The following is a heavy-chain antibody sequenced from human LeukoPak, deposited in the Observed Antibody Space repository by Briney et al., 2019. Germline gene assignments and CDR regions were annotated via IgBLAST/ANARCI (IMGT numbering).Heavy chain of an antibody. J-gene: IGHJ5*02. CDR3: ARQLPIVVVPAAIGNWFDP. CDR2: IYPGDSDT. V-gene: IGHV5-51*01. D-gene: IGHD2-2*02. CDR1: GYSFTSYW. Sequence: GESLKISCKGSGYSFTSYWIGWVRQMPGKGLEWMGIIYPGDSDTRYSPSFQGQVTISADKSISTAYLQWSSLKASDTAMYYCARQLPIVVVPAAIGNWFDPWGQGTLVTVSS.